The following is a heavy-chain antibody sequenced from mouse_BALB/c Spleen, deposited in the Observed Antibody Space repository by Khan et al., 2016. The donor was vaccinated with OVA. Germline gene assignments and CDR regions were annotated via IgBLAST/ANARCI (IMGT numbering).Heavy chain of an antibody. V-gene: IGHV2-2*02. Sequence: QVQLQQSGPGLLQPSQSLSITCTVSGFSLNTYSIHWVRQSPGKGLEWLGVIWSAGSTDYNAAFMSRLSINKDNSTSQVFFKIHSLQSNDTAIDYGARRGDDYCRGAWCVYWGQGTLVTVSA. CDR2: IWSAGST. CDR1: GFSLNTYS. CDR3: ARRGDDYCRGAWCVY. D-gene: IGHD2-3*01. J-gene: IGHJ3*01.